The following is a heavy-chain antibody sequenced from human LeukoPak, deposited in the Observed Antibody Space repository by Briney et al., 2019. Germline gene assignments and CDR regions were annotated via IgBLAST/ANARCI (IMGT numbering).Heavy chain of an antibody. Sequence: PGGSLRLSCAASGFTFSSYSMNWVRPAPGKGLEWVSYIDSTGTIIYYADSVQGRFTMSRDNAKNSLYLQMNSLRVEDTAVYYCARELYSSGKSLDYWGQGTLVTVSS. CDR3: ARELYSSGKSLDY. CDR1: GFTFSSYS. V-gene: IGHV3-48*01. J-gene: IGHJ4*02. CDR2: IDSTGTII. D-gene: IGHD3-10*01.